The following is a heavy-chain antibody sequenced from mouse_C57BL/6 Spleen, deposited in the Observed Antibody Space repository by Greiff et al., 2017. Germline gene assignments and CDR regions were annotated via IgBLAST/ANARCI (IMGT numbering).Heavy chain of an antibody. V-gene: IGHV1-54*01. Sequence: QVQLKQSGAELVRPGTSVKVSCKASGYAFTNYLIEWVKQRPGQGLEWIGVINPGSGGTNYNEKFEGKATLTADKSSSTAYMQLSSLTSEDSAVYFCARAYYGSSYFDYWGQGTTLTVSS. CDR1: GYAFTNYL. CDR3: ARAYYGSSYFDY. D-gene: IGHD1-1*01. CDR2: INPGSGGT. J-gene: IGHJ2*01.